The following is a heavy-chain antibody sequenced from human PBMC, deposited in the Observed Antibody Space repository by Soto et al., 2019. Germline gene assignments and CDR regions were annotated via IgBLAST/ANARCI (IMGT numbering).Heavy chain of an antibody. V-gene: IGHV1-58*02. CDR3: AASNSGSYAEDY. Sequence: QMQLVQSGPEVKKPGTSVKVSCKASGFTFTSSAMQWVRQARGQRLEWIGWIVVGSGNTNYAQKFQKRVTSPRDISTSTAYMELSSLRSEDTAVYYCAASNSGSYAEDYWGQGTLVTVSS. J-gene: IGHJ4*02. CDR2: IVVGSGNT. CDR1: GFTFTSSA. D-gene: IGHD1-26*01.